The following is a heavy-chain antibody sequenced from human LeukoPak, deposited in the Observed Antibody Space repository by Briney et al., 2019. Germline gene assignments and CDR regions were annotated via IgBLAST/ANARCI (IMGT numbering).Heavy chain of an antibody. CDR1: GGTFSSYA. CDR2: IIPILGIA. V-gene: IGHV1-69*04. J-gene: IGHJ6*02. CDR3: AMFQDILTGYYWPSGDV. Sequence: GASVKVSCKASGGTFSSYAISWVRQAPGQGLEWMGRIIPILGIANYAQKFQGRVTITADKSTSTAYMELSSLRSEDTAVYYCAMFQDILTGYYWPSGDVWGQGTTVTVSS. D-gene: IGHD3-9*01.